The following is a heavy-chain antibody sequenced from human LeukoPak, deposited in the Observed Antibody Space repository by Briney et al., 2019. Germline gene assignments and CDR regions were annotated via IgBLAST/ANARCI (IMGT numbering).Heavy chain of an antibody. V-gene: IGHV1-69*05. CDR2: IIPIFGTA. D-gene: IGHD2-15*01. J-gene: IGHJ4*02. Sequence: SVKVSCKASGGTFSSYAISWVRQAPGQGLEWMGRIIPIFGTANYAQKFQGRVTMTRNTSISTAYMELSSLRSEDTAVYYCARKTVVGIPYWGQGTLVTVSS. CDR1: GGTFSSYA. CDR3: ARKTVVGIPY.